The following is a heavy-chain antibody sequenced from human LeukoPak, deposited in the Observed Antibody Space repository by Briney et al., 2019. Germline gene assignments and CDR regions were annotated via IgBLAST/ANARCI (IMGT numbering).Heavy chain of an antibody. CDR2: INPNSGGT. V-gene: IGHV1-2*02. J-gene: IGHJ5*02. CDR1: GYTFTGYY. CDR3: ARDLIAVAPRGWFDP. D-gene: IGHD6-19*01. Sequence: ASVKVSCKASGYTFTGYYMHWVRQAPGQGLEWVGWINPNSGGTNYAQKFQGRVTMTRDTSISTAYMELSSLRSDDTAVYYCARDLIAVAPRGWFDPWGQGTLVTVSS.